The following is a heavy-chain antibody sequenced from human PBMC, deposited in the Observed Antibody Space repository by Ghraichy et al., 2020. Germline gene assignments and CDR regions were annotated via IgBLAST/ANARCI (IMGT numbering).Heavy chain of an antibody. Sequence: ASVKVSCKASGYTFTSYGISWVRQAPGQGLEWMGWISAYNGNTNYAQKLQGRVTMTTDTSTSTAYMELRSLRSDDTAVYYCARDGYYYDSSGYYPDDYWGQGTLVTVSS. CDR2: ISAYNGNT. CDR3: ARDGYYYDSSGYYPDDY. CDR1: GYTFTSYG. V-gene: IGHV1-18*01. J-gene: IGHJ4*02. D-gene: IGHD3-22*01.